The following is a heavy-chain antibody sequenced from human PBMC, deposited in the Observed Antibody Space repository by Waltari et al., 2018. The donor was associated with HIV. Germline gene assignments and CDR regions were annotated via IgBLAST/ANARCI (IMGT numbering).Heavy chain of an antibody. Sequence: QVQLVQSGAEVKKPGASVKVSCKASGYTFTGYYMPWVRQAPGQGLEWMGWINPNSGGTNYAQKFQGRVTMTRDTSISTAYMELSRLRSDDTAVYYCARELLWFGELLGYFQHWGQGTLVTVSS. D-gene: IGHD3-10*01. CDR1: GYTFTGYY. J-gene: IGHJ1*01. V-gene: IGHV1-2*02. CDR3: ARELLWFGELLGYFQH. CDR2: INPNSGGT.